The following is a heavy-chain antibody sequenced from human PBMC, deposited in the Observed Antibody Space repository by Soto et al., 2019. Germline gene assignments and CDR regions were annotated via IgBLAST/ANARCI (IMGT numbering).Heavy chain of an antibody. D-gene: IGHD3-22*01. J-gene: IGHJ6*02. CDR3: ARGLDYDSSGYYYGMDV. V-gene: IGHV3-7*03. Sequence: GGSLRLSCAASGFTFSSYWMSWVRQAPGKGLEWVANIKQDGSEKYYVDSVKGRFTISRDNAKNSLYLQMNSLRAEDTAVYYCARGLDYDSSGYYYGMDVWGQGTTVTVS. CDR2: IKQDGSEK. CDR1: GFTFSSYW.